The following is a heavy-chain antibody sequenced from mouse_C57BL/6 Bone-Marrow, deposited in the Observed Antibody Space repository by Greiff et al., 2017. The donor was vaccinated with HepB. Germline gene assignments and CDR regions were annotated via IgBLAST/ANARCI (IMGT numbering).Heavy chain of an antibody. CDR2: ISSGSSTI. Sequence: EVKLMESGGGLAKPGGSLKLSCAASGFTFSDYGMHWVRQAPEKGLEWVAYISSGSSTIYYADTVKGRFTISRDNAKNTLFLQMTSLRSEDTAMYYCARSEAYWGQGTLVTVSA. CDR1: GFTFSDYG. J-gene: IGHJ3*01. CDR3: ARSEAY. V-gene: IGHV5-17*01.